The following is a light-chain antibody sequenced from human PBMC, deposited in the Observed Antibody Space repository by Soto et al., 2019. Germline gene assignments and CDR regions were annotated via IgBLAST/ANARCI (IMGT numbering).Light chain of an antibody. V-gene: IGLV3-10*01. CDR1: ALPKKY. Sequence: SYELTQPPSVSVSPGQTARITCSGDALPKKYAYWYQQKSGQAPVLVIYEDSKRPSGIPERFSGSSSGTMATLTISGAQVEDETDYYCFSTDGSGNHSVFATGTKLTVL. CDR3: FSTDGSGNHSV. CDR2: EDS. J-gene: IGLJ1*01.